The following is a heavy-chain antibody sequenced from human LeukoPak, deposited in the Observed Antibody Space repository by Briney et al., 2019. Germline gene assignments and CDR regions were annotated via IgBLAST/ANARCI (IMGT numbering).Heavy chain of an antibody. CDR3: ARGGYDFWSGYSVPRY. V-gene: IGHV1-2*02. J-gene: IGHJ4*02. CDR1: GYTFTGYY. CDR2: INPNSGGT. Sequence: ASVKVSCKASGYTFTGYYMHWVRQAPGQGLEWMGWINPNSGGTNYAQKFQGRVTMTRDTSISTAYMELSRLRSDDTAVYYCARGGYDFWSGYSVPRYWGQGTLVTVS. D-gene: IGHD3-3*01.